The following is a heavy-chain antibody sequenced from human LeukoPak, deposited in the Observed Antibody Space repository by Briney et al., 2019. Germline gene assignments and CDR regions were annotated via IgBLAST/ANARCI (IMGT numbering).Heavy chain of an antibody. CDR3: ARIDILTGYPWA. D-gene: IGHD3-9*01. Sequence: GGSLRLSCAASGFTFSSYAMSWVRQAPGKGLEWVSAISGSGGSTYYADSVKGRFTISRDNSKNTLYLQMNSLIAEDTAVYYCARIDILTGYPWAWGQGTLVTVSS. CDR2: ISGSGGST. V-gene: IGHV3-23*01. J-gene: IGHJ5*02. CDR1: GFTFSSYA.